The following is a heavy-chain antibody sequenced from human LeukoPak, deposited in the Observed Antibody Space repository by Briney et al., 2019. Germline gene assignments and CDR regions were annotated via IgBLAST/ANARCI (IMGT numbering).Heavy chain of an antibody. Sequence: PGGSLRLSCAASGFTFSSYYMNWVRQAPGKGLEWVSYISYNGSTKYYADSVKGRFTISRDNSKNTLYLQMNSLRAEDTAVYYCASAIPPQNDAFDIWGQGTMVTVSS. CDR2: ISYNGSTK. D-gene: IGHD2-2*01. CDR1: GFTFSSYY. J-gene: IGHJ3*02. V-gene: IGHV3-30*03. CDR3: ASAIPPQNDAFDI.